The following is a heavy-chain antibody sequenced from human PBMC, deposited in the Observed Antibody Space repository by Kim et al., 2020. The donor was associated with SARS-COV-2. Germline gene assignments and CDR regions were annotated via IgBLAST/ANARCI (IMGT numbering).Heavy chain of an antibody. CDR3: AKGKDPGYYVGWFAP. CDR2: ISGSDGST. J-gene: IGHJ5*02. Sequence: GGSLRLSCAASGFTFRSYVMSWVRQAPGKGLEWVSSISGSDGSTYYADSVKGRFTISRDNSKNTLYLQMNSLRAEDTAIYYCAKGKDPGYYVGWFAPWGLGTLVTVSS. V-gene: IGHV3-23*01. CDR1: GFTFRSYV. D-gene: IGHD1-26*01.